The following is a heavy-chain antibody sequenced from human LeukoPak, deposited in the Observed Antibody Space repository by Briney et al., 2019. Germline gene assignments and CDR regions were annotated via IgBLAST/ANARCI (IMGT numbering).Heavy chain of an antibody. CDR2: IIDSGNSI. V-gene: IGHV3-23*01. CDR1: GFTFSSCA. CDR3: AKDPIFSGSYGVFDY. J-gene: IGHJ4*02. D-gene: IGHD1-26*01. Sequence: GGSLRLSCAASGFTFSSCAMSWVRQAPGKGLEWVSTIIDSGNSIYYADSAEGRFTISRDNSKNTLYLQMNSLRAGDTAAYYCAKDPIFSGSYGVFDYWGLGTLVTVSS.